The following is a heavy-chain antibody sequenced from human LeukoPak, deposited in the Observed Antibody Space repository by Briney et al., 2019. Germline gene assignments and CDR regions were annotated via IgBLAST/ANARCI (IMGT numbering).Heavy chain of an antibody. CDR2: INLSGGST. Sequence: ASVKVSCKASGYTFTGYYMHWVRQAPGQGLEWLGIINLSGGSTHYPQKFQDRVTMTRDTSTSTVYMELSRLRSEDTAVYYCARDLDYGEKSEDYWGQGTLVTVSS. V-gene: IGHV1-46*01. CDR1: GYTFTGYY. CDR3: ARDLDYGEKSEDY. D-gene: IGHD4/OR15-4a*01. J-gene: IGHJ4*02.